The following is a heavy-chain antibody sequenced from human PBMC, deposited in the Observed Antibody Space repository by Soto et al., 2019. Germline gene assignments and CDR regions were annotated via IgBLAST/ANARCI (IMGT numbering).Heavy chain of an antibody. Sequence: GASVKVSCKASGYTFTNFGISWVRQAPGQGLEWMGWISAYNGNTNYAQKLQGRVTMTTDTSTSTAYMELRSLRSDDTAVYYCARDHFYDSSGYYYAVNWFDPWGQGTLVTVSS. V-gene: IGHV1-18*01. CDR3: ARDHFYDSSGYYYAVNWFDP. CDR1: GYTFTNFG. CDR2: ISAYNGNT. D-gene: IGHD3-22*01. J-gene: IGHJ5*02.